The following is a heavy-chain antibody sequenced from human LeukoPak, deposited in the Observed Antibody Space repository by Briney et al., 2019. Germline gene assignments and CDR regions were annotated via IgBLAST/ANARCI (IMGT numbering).Heavy chain of an antibody. CDR1: GVSISTSSYY. V-gene: IGHV4-39*01. D-gene: IGHD6-19*01. Sequence: SETLSLTCTVSGVSISTSSYYWGWIRQPPGKGLEWIANIYYSGSTHYNPSLNSRITISVDTSNNQFSLRLSSVTAADTAVYFCARRGGTLAGNYFDSWGQGTLVTVSS. J-gene: IGHJ4*02. CDR3: ARRGGTLAGNYFDS. CDR2: IYYSGST.